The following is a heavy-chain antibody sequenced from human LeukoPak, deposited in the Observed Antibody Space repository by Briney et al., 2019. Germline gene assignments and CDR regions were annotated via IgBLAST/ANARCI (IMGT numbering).Heavy chain of an antibody. J-gene: IGHJ4*02. CDR1: GFTFSDYD. V-gene: IGHV3-11*06. CDR2: ISGSSDHT. Sequence: GGSLRLSCAASGFTFSDYDMSWVRQAPGKGLEWVSYISGSSDHTKYADSVKGRFTISRDNAKKSLYLTMNSLRDEDTGVYYCARCSSLDYWGQGTLVTVSS. CDR3: ARCSSLDY. D-gene: IGHD6-13*01.